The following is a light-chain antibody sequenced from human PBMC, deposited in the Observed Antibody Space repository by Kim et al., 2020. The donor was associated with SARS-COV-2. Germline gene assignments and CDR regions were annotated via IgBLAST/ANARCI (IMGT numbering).Light chain of an antibody. CDR1: QSVGSN. Sequence: SPGERTHLPLRASQSVGSNFAWYQQKPGQAPRLLIYGASTRATGIPARFSGSGSGTEFTLTISSLQSEDFAVYYCQQYNNWPPWTFGRGTKVDIK. CDR3: QQYNNWPPWT. J-gene: IGKJ1*01. CDR2: GAS. V-gene: IGKV3-15*01.